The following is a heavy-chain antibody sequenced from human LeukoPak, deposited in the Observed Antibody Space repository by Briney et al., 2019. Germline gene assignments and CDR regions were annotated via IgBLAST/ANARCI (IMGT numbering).Heavy chain of an antibody. D-gene: IGHD5-18*01. CDR3: ATGRGYSYGYVDSYYMDV. CDR2: FDPEDGET. V-gene: IGHV1-24*01. Sequence: ASVKVSCKVSGYTLTELSMHWVRQAPGKGLEWMGGFDPEDGETIYAQKFQGRVTMTEDTSTATAYMELSSLRSEDTAVYYCATGRGYSYGYVDSYYMDVWGKGTTVTVSS. CDR1: GYTLTELS. J-gene: IGHJ6*03.